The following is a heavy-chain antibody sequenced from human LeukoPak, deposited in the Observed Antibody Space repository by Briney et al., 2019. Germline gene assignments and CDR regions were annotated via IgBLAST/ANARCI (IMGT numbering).Heavy chain of an antibody. CDR3: AREGVVVNIFDY. D-gene: IGHD3-22*01. Sequence: ASVKVSCKASGYTFTGYYMHRVRQAPGQGLEWMGIINPSGGSTSYAQKFQGRVTMTRDMSTSTVYMELSSLRSEDTAVYYCAREGVVVNIFDYWGQGTLVTVSS. J-gene: IGHJ4*02. V-gene: IGHV1-46*01. CDR2: INPSGGST. CDR1: GYTFTGYY.